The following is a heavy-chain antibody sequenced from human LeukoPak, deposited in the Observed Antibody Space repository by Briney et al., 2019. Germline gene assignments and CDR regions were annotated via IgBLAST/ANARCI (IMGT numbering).Heavy chain of an antibody. CDR1: GFSFSSYG. J-gene: IGHJ4*02. V-gene: IGHV3-30*18. Sequence: PGRSLRLSCAASGFSFSSYGMHWVRQAPGKGLEWVAVISYDGNNKYYADSVKGRFTISRDNSKNTLYLQMNSLRGEDTAVYYCAKTPERRDVYRISPPFDYWGQGTLVTVSS. CDR2: ISYDGNNK. CDR3: AKTPERRDVYRISPPFDY. D-gene: IGHD5-24*01.